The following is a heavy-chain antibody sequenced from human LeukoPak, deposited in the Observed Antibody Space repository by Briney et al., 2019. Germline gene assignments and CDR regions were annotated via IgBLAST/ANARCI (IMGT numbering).Heavy chain of an antibody. Sequence: GGSLRLSCAASGFTFSSSAMSWVRQVPGKGLEWVSGISASGGSTSYADSVRGRFTISRDNSKNTVYLEMKSLRAEDTARYYCARDPRRAITVFGVVIGSYFDYWGQGSLVTVSS. CDR2: ISASGGST. D-gene: IGHD3-3*01. J-gene: IGHJ4*02. CDR1: GFTFSSSA. CDR3: ARDPRRAITVFGVVIGSYFDY. V-gene: IGHV3-23*01.